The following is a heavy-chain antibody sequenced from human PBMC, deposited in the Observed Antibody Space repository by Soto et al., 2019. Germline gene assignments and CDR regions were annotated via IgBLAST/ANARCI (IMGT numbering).Heavy chain of an antibody. Sequence: SETLSLTCTVSGGSISPYYWSWIRQPPGKGLEWIGYIYYNGNTNSNPSLKGRVTISVDTPKNQLSLKLSSVTAADTAVYYCTRVIWGIYRFFDHWGQGTPVTVSS. CDR2: IYYNGNT. V-gene: IGHV4-59*01. CDR3: TRVIWGIYRFFDH. J-gene: IGHJ4*02. CDR1: GGSISPYY. D-gene: IGHD3-16*02.